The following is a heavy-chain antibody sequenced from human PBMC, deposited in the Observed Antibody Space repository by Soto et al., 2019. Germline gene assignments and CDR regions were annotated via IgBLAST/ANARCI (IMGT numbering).Heavy chain of an antibody. D-gene: IGHD1-26*01. CDR1: GYTFTNYG. J-gene: IGHJ3*02. CDR2: ISAYNGDT. CDR3: ARDREEATTRRAFDI. V-gene: IGHV1-18*01. Sequence: QVQLVQSGAEMKKPGASVKVSCKASGYTFTNYGISWVRQAPGQWLEWMGWISAYNGDTNYAQKLQGRVAMTTDTSTRTAYMELRSLRSDDTAMYYCARDREEATTRRAFDIWGQGTMVTVSS.